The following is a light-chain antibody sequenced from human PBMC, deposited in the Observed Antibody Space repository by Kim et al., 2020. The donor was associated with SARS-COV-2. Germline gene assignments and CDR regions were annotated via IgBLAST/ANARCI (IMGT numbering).Light chain of an antibody. CDR2: YNT. V-gene: IGLV3-21*04. Sequence: AQGKTASITCGGNDIGSKSVHWYQQRPGQAPVLVLYYNTDRPSGIPERFSGSNSGNTATLTINRVEAGDEADYYCQVWDISSDHYVFGTGTKVTVL. CDR3: QVWDISSDHYV. J-gene: IGLJ1*01. CDR1: DIGSKS.